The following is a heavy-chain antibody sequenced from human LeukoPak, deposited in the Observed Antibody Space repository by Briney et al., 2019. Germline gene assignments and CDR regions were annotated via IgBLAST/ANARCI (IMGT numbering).Heavy chain of an antibody. J-gene: IGHJ3*02. D-gene: IGHD3-3*01. CDR2: IKQDGSEK. CDR3: ARVEDSYDFWSGYYPHAFDI. Sequence: GGSLRLSCAASGFTFSSYWMSWVRQAPGKGLGGVANIKQDGSEKYYVDSVKGRFTISRDNAKNSLYLQMNSLRAEDTAVYYCARVEDSYDFWSGYYPHAFDIWGQGTMVTVSS. CDR1: GFTFSSYW. V-gene: IGHV3-7*03.